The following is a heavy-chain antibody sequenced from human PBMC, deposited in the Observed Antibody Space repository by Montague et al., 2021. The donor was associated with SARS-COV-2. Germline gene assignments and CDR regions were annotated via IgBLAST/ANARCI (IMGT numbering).Heavy chain of an antibody. Sequence: YRRLSFAASGFPFSSYAMTWVRQAPGKGLEWVSLISSGGDITYFTDSVKGRINNSRDNSKNAFYLQVNNLRVEDTAVYYCARALRYCGGGTCYPLAFDYFGQAPLVTVSS. D-gene: IGHD2-15*01. CDR3: ARALRYCGGGTCYPLAFDY. V-gene: IGHV3-23*01. CDR2: ISSGGDIT. J-gene: IGHJ4*02. CDR1: GFPFSSYA.